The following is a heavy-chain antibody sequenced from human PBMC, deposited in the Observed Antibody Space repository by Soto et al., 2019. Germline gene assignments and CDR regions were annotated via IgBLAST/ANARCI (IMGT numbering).Heavy chain of an antibody. CDR3: ARQKPYSGYDLSYYYGMDV. CDR2: IYPGDSDA. D-gene: IGHD5-12*01. CDR1: GYSFTSYW. V-gene: IGHV5-51*03. Sequence: PGESLKISCKGSGYSFTSYWIGWVRQVPGKSLDCMGIIYPGDSDARYSPSFQGQVTISADKSISTAYLQWSSLKASDPAMYYSARQKPYSGYDLSYYYGMDVWGQGTTATVFS. J-gene: IGHJ6*02.